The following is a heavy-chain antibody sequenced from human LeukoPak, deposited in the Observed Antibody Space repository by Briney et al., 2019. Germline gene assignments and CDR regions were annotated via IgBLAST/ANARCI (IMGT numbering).Heavy chain of an antibody. D-gene: IGHD3-10*01. V-gene: IGHV4-4*02. Sequence: KPSETLSLTCAVSGGSISSSNWWSWVRQPPGKGLEWIGEIYHSGSTNYNPSLKSRVTISVDKSKNQFSLKLSSVTAADTAVYYCARYTGYYGSGSYRALDYWGQGTLVTVSS. J-gene: IGHJ4*02. CDR1: GGSISSSNW. CDR3: ARYTGYYGSGSYRALDY. CDR2: IYHSGST.